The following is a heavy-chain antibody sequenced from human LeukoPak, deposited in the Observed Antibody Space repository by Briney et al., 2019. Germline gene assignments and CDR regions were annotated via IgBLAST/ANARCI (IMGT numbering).Heavy chain of an antibody. D-gene: IGHD3-22*01. Sequence: PGGSLRLSCAASGFTFSSYSMNWVRQAPGKGLEWVSYISSSSSTIYYADSVKGRFTISRDNAKNSLYLQMNSLRAEDTAVYYCASAPEGDYYDSSGYYWFDYWGQGTLVTVSS. V-gene: IGHV3-48*01. CDR1: GFTFSSYS. CDR2: ISSSSSTI. CDR3: ASAPEGDYYDSSGYYWFDY. J-gene: IGHJ4*02.